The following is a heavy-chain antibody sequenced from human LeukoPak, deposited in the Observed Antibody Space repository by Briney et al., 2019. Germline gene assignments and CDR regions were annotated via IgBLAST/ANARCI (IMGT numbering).Heavy chain of an antibody. Sequence: GGSLRLSCAASGFTFSSYAMSWVRQAPGKGLEWVSAISGSGGSTYYADSVKGRFTISRDNSKNTLYLQMNSLRAEGTAVYYCAKDEPVTIFGVVIPYHNWFDPWGQGTLVTVSS. CDR2: ISGSGGST. D-gene: IGHD3-3*01. CDR3: AKDEPVTIFGVVIPYHNWFDP. V-gene: IGHV3-23*01. J-gene: IGHJ5*02. CDR1: GFTFSSYA.